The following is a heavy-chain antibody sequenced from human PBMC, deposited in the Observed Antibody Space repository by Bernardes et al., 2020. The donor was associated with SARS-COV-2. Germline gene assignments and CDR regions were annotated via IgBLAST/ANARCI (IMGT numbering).Heavy chain of an antibody. V-gene: IGHV4-34*01. CDR1: GGSFSDYY. CDR2: INHDGST. Sequence: ETLSLTCAVYGGSFSDYYWNWIRQPPGKGLEWLGEINHDGSTNYNPSLKTRVTISVDTSKNQFSLKLTSVTAADTAVYYCARCGYERRSYNWNLGRWFDPWGQGILVTVSS. D-gene: IGHD1-7*01. J-gene: IGHJ5*02. CDR3: ARCGYERRSYNWNLGRWFDP.